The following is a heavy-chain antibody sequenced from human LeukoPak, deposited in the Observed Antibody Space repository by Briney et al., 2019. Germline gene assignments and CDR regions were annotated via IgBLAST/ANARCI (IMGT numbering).Heavy chain of an antibody. CDR3: AKDKFCSGGPCFSTD. D-gene: IGHD2-15*01. J-gene: IGHJ4*02. Sequence: GGSLRLSCAASGFTFSSYAMHWVRQAPGKGLEWVAVISYDGSNKYYADFVKGRFTISRDNSKNTLYLQMNSLRVEDTAVYYCAKDKFCSGGPCFSTDWGQGTLVTVSS. V-gene: IGHV3-30*04. CDR1: GFTFSSYA. CDR2: ISYDGSNK.